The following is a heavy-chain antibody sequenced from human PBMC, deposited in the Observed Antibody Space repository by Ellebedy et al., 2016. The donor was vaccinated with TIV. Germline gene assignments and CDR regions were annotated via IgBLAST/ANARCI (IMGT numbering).Heavy chain of an antibody. Sequence: GESLKISCAASGFTFSSYAMSWVRQAPGKGLEWVSAISGSGDYTYYADSVKGRFTISRDNSKNTLYLQMNSLRVEDTAIYYCARDRITGVGMWYFDLWGRGTLVTVSS. CDR2: ISGSGDYT. CDR1: GFTFSSYA. CDR3: ARDRITGVGMWYFDL. D-gene: IGHD1-14*01. J-gene: IGHJ2*01. V-gene: IGHV3-23*01.